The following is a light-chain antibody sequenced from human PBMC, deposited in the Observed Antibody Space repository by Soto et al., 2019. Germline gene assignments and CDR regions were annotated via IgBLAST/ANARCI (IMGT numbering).Light chain of an antibody. CDR3: QHYHNWPPWT. J-gene: IGKJ1*01. CDR1: QSVSSN. CDR2: GAS. Sequence: EIVMTQSPATLSVSPGERATLSCRASQSVSSNLAWYQQKPGQAPRLLIYGASTRATRLPARFSGSGSGTKFTLTISSLQSEDFAVYYCQHYHNWPPWTFGQGTKVEVK. V-gene: IGKV3-15*01.